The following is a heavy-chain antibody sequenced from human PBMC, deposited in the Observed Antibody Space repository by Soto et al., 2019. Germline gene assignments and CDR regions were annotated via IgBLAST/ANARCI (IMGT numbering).Heavy chain of an antibody. D-gene: IGHD3-3*01. Sequence: WESLKISCQASWDNFSDYWINWVRQVPGKGLEWLGRIDPTDSYTRYGPSFRGHVAISLDKSINTVYLQWSSLKASDSAMYYCERYNFGITAPWGQGTLVTVSS. CDR2: IDPTDSYT. V-gene: IGHV5-10-1*01. CDR1: WDNFSDYW. CDR3: ERYNFGITAP. J-gene: IGHJ4*02.